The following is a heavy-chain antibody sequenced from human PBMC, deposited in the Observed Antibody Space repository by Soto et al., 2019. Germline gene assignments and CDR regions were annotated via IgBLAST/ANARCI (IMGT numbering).Heavy chain of an antibody. V-gene: IGHV1-18*01. CDR1: GYTFTSYG. CDR2: ITAYGGNS. J-gene: IGHJ4*02. Sequence: ALVKVSCKTSGYTFTSYGISWVRQAPGQGLEWMGWITAYGGNSNYAQKFQGRLTMTTDTPTSTAYMELRSLRSDDTAVYYCARDRVVPGPDYWGQGTLVTVSS. D-gene: IGHD2-2*01. CDR3: ARDRVVPGPDY.